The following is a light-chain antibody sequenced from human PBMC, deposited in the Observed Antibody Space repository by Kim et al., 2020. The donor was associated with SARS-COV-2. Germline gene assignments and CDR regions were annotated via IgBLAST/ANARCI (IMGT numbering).Light chain of an antibody. J-gene: IGKJ4*01. CDR2: DTF. Sequence: LSPGERATLSCRASQSIINFLAWYQQKPGQAPRLLIYDTFNRATGIPPRFSGSGSGTDFTLTINSLEPEDFAVYYCQQRSTRPLTFGGGTKVDIK. CDR3: QQRSTRPLT. CDR1: QSIINF. V-gene: IGKV3-11*01.